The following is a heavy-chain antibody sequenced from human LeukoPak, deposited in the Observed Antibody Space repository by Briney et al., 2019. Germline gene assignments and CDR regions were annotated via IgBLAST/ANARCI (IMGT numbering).Heavy chain of an antibody. D-gene: IGHD2-2*01. J-gene: IGHJ1*01. CDR2: MNPNSGNT. V-gene: IGHV1-8*03. CDR3: ARGSTSSGHFQH. Sequence: ASVKVSCKASGYTFTSYDINWVRQATGQGLEWMGWMNPNSGNTGYAQKFQGRVTITRNTSISTAYMELSSLRSEDTAVYYSARGSTSSGHFQHWGQGTLVTVSS. CDR1: GYTFTSYD.